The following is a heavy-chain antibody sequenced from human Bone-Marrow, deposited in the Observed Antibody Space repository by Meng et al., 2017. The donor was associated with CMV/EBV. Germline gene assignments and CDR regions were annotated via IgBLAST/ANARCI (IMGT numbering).Heavy chain of an antibody. CDR2: ISGSGGST. D-gene: IGHD6-6*01. V-gene: IGHV3-23*01. CDR3: AKDILGGQLVSGVFDY. J-gene: IGHJ4*02. Sequence: GGSLRLSCAASGLTFSSYAMSWIRQAPGKGLEWVSAISGSGGSTYYADSVKGRFTISRDNSKNPLYLQMNSLRAEDTAVYYCAKDILGGQLVSGVFDYWGQGTLVTVSS. CDR1: GLTFSSYA.